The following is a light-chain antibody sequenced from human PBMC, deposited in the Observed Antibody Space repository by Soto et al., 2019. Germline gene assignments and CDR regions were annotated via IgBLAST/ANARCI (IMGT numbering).Light chain of an antibody. Sequence: DIQMTQSPSSLSASVVDRVTITGRASQSISTFLNWYQQKPGNAPKSLIYAASNLQSGVPSRFSGSGSGTDFTLTISSLQPEDFATYYCQQSFSSPRTFGPGTKVDI. J-gene: IGKJ1*01. CDR1: QSISTF. CDR3: QQSFSSPRT. CDR2: AAS. V-gene: IGKV1-39*01.